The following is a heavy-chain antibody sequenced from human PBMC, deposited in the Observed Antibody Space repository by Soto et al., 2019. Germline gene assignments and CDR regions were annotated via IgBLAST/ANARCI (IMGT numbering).Heavy chain of an antibody. CDR2: IKKDGSEK. J-gene: IGHJ4*02. Sequence: EVQLVEPGGALVQGGGSLSLSCAASGFTFGDYWLSWVPKPPGKGLEWVAHIKKDGSEKYYVDSVKGRFTVSRDNAEKSLFLQMNSLRAEDMAVYYCAKLGSGYYTGLYFEYWGQGTLVTVSS. CDR1: GFTFGDYW. V-gene: IGHV3-7*03. D-gene: IGHD3-3*01. CDR3: AKLGSGYYTGLYFEY.